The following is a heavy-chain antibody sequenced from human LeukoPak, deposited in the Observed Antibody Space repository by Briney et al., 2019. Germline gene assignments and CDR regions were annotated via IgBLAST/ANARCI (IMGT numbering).Heavy chain of an antibody. Sequence: GGSLRLSCEASGFTFSSYGMHWVRQAPGKGLEWVAFIRYDVINKYYADSVKGRFTISRDTSKNTLYLQMNSLRAEDTALYYCAKDGYDRSYYSSGPYYFDYWGQGTLVTVSS. CDR2: IRYDVINK. J-gene: IGHJ4*02. CDR3: AKDGYDRSYYSSGPYYFDY. CDR1: GFTFSSYG. V-gene: IGHV3-30*02. D-gene: IGHD3-22*01.